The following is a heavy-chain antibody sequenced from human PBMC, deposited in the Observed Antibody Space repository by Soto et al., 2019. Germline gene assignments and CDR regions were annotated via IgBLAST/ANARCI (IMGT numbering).Heavy chain of an antibody. Sequence: QVQLQESGPGLVKPSQTLSLTCTVSGGSISSGGYYWSWIRQHPGKGLEWIGYIYYSGSTYYNPSLKSRVTISVEKSKNQFSLKLGSVTAADTAVYYCARAVGYDSRGSLSLGFDSWGQGTLVTVSS. CDR1: GGSISSGGYY. V-gene: IGHV4-31*03. CDR3: ARAVGYDSRGSLSLGFDS. CDR2: IYYSGST. D-gene: IGHD3-22*01. J-gene: IGHJ4*02.